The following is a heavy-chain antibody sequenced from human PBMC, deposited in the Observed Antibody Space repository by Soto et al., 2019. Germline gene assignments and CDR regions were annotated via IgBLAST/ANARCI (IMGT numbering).Heavy chain of an antibody. Sequence: QVQLVQSGAEVKRPGSSVKVSCKASGDTFNFYSINWVRQAPGLGLEWMGRVNPIVSMSNYAQRFQGRVTMTADKSASTAYMELSGLRSEDTAIYYCATIYGSGYRAFDYWGQGALVTVTS. V-gene: IGHV1-69*04. J-gene: IGHJ4*02. CDR3: ATIYGSGYRAFDY. CDR1: GDTFNFYS. CDR2: VNPIVSMS. D-gene: IGHD3-10*01.